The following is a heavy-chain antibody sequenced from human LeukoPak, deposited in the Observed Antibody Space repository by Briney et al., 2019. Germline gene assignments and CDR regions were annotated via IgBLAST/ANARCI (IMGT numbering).Heavy chain of an antibody. J-gene: IGHJ4*02. Sequence: GESLKISCKGSGYSFTSYWIGWGRQMPGKGLEWMGIIYPGDSDTTYSPSFQGQVTMSADKSISTAYLQWSSLKASDTAMYYCARPPYAGSYDYWGQGTLVTVSS. V-gene: IGHV5-51*01. D-gene: IGHD1-26*01. CDR3: ARPPYAGSYDY. CDR2: IYPGDSDT. CDR1: GYSFTSYW.